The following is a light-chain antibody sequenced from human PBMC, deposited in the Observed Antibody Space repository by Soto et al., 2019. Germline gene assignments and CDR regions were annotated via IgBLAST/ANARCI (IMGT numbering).Light chain of an antibody. Sequence: VVMTHSPGAVSVSPGERAALSVRASQSVTSNVAWYQQKPVQAPRLLIYRASARATGVPARFSGSGSGTEFNLPISSLQSEDFGIYYCKQYDYWWTFGQGTKVDIK. V-gene: IGKV3-15*01. CDR1: QSVTSN. CDR3: KQYDYWWT. CDR2: RAS. J-gene: IGKJ1*01.